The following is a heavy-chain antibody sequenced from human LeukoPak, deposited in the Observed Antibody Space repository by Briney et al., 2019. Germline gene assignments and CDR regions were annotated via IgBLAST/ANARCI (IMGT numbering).Heavy chain of an antibody. J-gene: IGHJ4*02. CDR1: GVSFGGYY. CDR2: IYYSGST. Sequence: SETLSLTCAVYGVSFGGYYWSWIRQPPGKGLEWIGYIYYSGSTNYNPSLKSRVTISVDTSKNQFSLKLSSVTAADTAVYYCARIAAAGTGFDYWGQGTLVTVSS. V-gene: IGHV4-59*01. CDR3: ARIAAAGTGFDY. D-gene: IGHD6-13*01.